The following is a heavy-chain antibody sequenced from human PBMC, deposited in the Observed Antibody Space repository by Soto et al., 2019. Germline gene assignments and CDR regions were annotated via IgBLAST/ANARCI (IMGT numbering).Heavy chain of an antibody. D-gene: IGHD7-27*01. CDR1: GGSISSSSYY. CDR2: IYYSGST. Sequence: QLQLQESGPGLVKPSETLSLTCTVSGGSISSSSYYWGWIRQPPGKGLGWIGSIYYSGSTYYNPSLKSRVTISVDTSKNQFSLKLSSVTAADTAVYYCASPSNTDYMDVWGKGTTVTVSS. V-gene: IGHV4-39*01. CDR3: ASPSNTDYMDV. J-gene: IGHJ6*03.